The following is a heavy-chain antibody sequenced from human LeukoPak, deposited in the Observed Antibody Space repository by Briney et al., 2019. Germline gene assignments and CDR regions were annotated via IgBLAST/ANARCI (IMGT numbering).Heavy chain of an antibody. Sequence: SETLSLTCTVSGYSISSGYHWGWIRQPPGKGLEWIGSIYRSGSTYYNPSLKSRFTTSVDTSTNQFSLKLSSATAADTAVYYCARGANPGVADYWGQGTLVTVSS. V-gene: IGHV4-38-2*02. CDR1: GYSISSGYH. CDR2: IYRSGST. CDR3: ARGANPGVADY. J-gene: IGHJ4*02. D-gene: IGHD3-3*01.